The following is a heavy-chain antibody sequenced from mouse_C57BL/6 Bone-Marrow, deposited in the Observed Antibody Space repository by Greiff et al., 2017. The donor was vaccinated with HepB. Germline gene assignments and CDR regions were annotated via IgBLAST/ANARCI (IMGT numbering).Heavy chain of an antibody. J-gene: IGHJ2*01. CDR2: IYPGDGDT. CDR1: GYAFSSYW. CDR3: ARSELGGYFDY. D-gene: IGHD4-1*01. Sequence: VKLQESGAELVKPGASVKISCKASGYAFSSYWMNWVKQRPGKGLEWIGQIYPGDGDTNYNGKFKGKATLTADKSSSTAYMQLSSLTSEDSAVYFCARSELGGYFDYWGQGTTLTVSS. V-gene: IGHV1-80*01.